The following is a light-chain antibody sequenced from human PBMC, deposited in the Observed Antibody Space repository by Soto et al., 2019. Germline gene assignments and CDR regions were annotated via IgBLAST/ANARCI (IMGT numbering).Light chain of an antibody. V-gene: IGKV1-9*01. CDR1: QDISSY. CDR3: QQLNSYPIT. Sequence: IQLTQSPSSLSASVGDRVTITCRASQDISSYLAWYQQKPGKAPKVLIYAASNLQSGVPSRFSGSGSGTDFTLTISSLQPEDFATYYCQQLNSYPITFGQGTRLEIK. CDR2: AAS. J-gene: IGKJ5*01.